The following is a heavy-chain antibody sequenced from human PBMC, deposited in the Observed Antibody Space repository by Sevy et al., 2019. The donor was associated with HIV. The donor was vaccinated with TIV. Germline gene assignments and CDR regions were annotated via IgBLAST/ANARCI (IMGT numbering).Heavy chain of an antibody. V-gene: IGHV3-15*01. Sequence: AGSLRLSCAASGFTFSDAWMSWVRQAPGKGLEWVGRIKSKTDSATRDFAAPVKGRFSISRDDSKNMVYLQMSSLKTEDTAVYYCTAGTGRSDFDYWGQGSLVTVSS. CDR3: TAGTGRSDFDY. CDR2: IKSKTDSATR. J-gene: IGHJ4*02. D-gene: IGHD2-15*01. CDR1: GFTFSDAW.